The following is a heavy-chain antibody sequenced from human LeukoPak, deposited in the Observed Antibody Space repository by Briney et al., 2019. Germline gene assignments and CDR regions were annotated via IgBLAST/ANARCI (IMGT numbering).Heavy chain of an antibody. CDR1: GFTFSSYE. V-gene: IGHV3-48*03. J-gene: IGHJ4*02. CDR3: ARERCSGGNCYYFDY. D-gene: IGHD2-15*01. CDR2: ISSSGSTI. Sequence: GGSLRLSCAASGFTFSSYEMNWVRQAPGKGLEWVSYISSSGSTIYYADSVKGRFTISRDNSKNTLYLQMNSLRAEDTAVYYCARERCSGGNCYYFDYWGQGTLVTVSS.